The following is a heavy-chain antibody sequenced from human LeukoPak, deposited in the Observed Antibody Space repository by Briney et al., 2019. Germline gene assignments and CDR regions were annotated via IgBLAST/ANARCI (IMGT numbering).Heavy chain of an antibody. D-gene: IGHD4-23*01. CDR3: ARHKSWWELHAFDI. Sequence: SETLSLTCTVSSGSISSSSSYWGWIRQPPGKGLEWIGSIFYRGSTYYNPSLKSRVTISMDTSKNQFSLKLSSVTAADTAVYYCARHKSWWELHAFDIWGQGTLVTVSS. CDR1: SGSISSSSSY. V-gene: IGHV4-39*01. CDR2: IFYRGST. J-gene: IGHJ3*02.